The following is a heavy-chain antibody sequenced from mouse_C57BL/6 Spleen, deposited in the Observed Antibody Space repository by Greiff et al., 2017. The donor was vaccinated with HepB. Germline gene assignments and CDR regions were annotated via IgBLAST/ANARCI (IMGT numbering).Heavy chain of an antibody. J-gene: IGHJ1*03. CDR2: IDPSDSYT. Sequence: QVHVKQPGAELVMPGASVKLSCKASGYTFTSYWMHWVKQRPGQGLEWIGEIDPSDSYTNYNQKFKGKSTLTVDKSSSTAYMQLSSLTSEDSAVYYCARNYGSHWYFDVWGTGTTVTVSS. CDR1: GYTFTSYW. CDR3: ARNYGSHWYFDV. D-gene: IGHD1-1*01. V-gene: IGHV1-69*01.